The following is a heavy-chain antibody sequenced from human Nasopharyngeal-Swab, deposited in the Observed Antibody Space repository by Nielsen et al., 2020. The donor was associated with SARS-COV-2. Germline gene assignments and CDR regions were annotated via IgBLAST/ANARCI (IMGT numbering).Heavy chain of an antibody. V-gene: IGHV3-9*01. CDR3: ARDSTQGYIDF. D-gene: IGHD5-12*01. CDR1: GFTFDDYT. CDR2: ISWNSRSI. Sequence: SLKISCAASGFTFDDYTIHWVRPAPGTGLEWLSGISWNSRSIGYADSVKGRLTITRDNAKASLYLQMNSLRPEDTALYFCARDSTQGYIDFWGQGTLVTVSS. J-gene: IGHJ4*02.